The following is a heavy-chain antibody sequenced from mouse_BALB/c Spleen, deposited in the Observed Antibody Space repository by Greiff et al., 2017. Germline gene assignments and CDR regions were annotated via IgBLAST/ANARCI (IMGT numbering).Heavy chain of an antibody. CDR1: GYTFTSYW. V-gene: IGHV1-7*01. CDR2: INPSTGYT. J-gene: IGHJ4*01. CDR3: ARSCNHRGAMDY. Sequence: QVQLQQSGAELAKPGASVKMSCKASGYTFTSYWMHWVKQRPGQGLEWIGYINPSTGYTKYNQKFKDKATLTADKSSSTAYMQLSSLTSEDSAVYYCARSCNHRGAMDYWGQGTSVTVSS.